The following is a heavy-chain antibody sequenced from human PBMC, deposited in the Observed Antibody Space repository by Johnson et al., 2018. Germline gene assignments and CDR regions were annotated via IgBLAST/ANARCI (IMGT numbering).Heavy chain of an antibody. V-gene: IGHV1-46*01. J-gene: IGHJ3*02. Sequence: QVQLVQSGAEVKKPGASVKVSCKASGYIFTRYYIHWVRQAPGQGLEWMGIINPSGGSTTYPQKFQGRDTMTRDTSTSTVHMEGSRLRSEDTAVYYCARVPLGGAFGIWGQGTMVTVSS. CDR1: GYIFTRYY. CDR2: INPSGGST. CDR3: ARVPLGGAFGI. D-gene: IGHD3-16*01.